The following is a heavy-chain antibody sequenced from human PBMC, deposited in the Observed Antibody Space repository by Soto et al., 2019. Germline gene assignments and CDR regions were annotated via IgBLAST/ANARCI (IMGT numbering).Heavy chain of an antibody. D-gene: IGHD3-22*01. CDR1: GEYISNRCFY. J-gene: IGHJ5*02. Sequence: ETRSLPRSVCGEYISNRCFYRGRKQQPPGVGLEWIGSIYHTGNAYYNPSLKSRVTISVDTSKNQFSLKLTSVTAADAALYYCARDFFDSSDYTTNWFDPWGQGTLVTVS. CDR2: IYHTGNA. CDR3: ARDFFDSSDYTTNWFDP. V-gene: IGHV4-39*01.